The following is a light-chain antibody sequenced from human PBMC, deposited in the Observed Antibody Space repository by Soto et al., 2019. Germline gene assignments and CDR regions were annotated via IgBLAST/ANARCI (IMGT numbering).Light chain of an antibody. CDR3: TSWTTSTTMI. CDR2: DVN. J-gene: IGLJ2*01. Sequence: QSVLTQPASVSGSPGRSITISCTGTRSDIGAYNFVSWYQQHPGEVPKLMLYDVNVRPSGVSNRFSGSKSGNTASLTISGLQAEDEADYYCTSWTTSTTMIFGGGTQLTVL. V-gene: IGLV2-14*03. CDR1: RSDIGAYNF.